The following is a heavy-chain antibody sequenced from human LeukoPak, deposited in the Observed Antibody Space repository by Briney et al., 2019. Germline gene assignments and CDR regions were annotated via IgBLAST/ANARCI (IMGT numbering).Heavy chain of an antibody. V-gene: IGHV3-48*02. CDR1: GFTFSSYS. CDR2: ISSSSSTI. CDR3: ARWFTASFDY. D-gene: IGHD3-10*01. Sequence: GGSLRLSCAASGFTFSSYSMNWVRQAPGKGLEWVSYISSSSSTIYYADSVKGRFTISRDNAKNSLYLQMNSLRDGDTAVYYCARWFTASFDYWGQGTLVTVSS. J-gene: IGHJ4*02.